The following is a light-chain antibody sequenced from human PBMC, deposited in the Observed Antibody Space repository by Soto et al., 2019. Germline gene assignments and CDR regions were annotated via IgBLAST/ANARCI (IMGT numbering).Light chain of an antibody. J-gene: IGKJ1*01. CDR1: ESVTDY. CDR3: QQRSDWPWT. V-gene: IGKV3-11*01. CDR2: DVS. Sequence: EIVITQSPATLSVSPGERGTLSCRASESVTDYLAWYQQKPGQAPRLLVYDVSNRAAGIPTRFSGGGSGTDFTLTISNVEPEDFAVYYCQQRSDWPWTFGQGTKVDIK.